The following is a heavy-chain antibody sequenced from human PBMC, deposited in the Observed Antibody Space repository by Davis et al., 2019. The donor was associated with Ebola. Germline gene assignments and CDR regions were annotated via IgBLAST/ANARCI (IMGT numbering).Heavy chain of an antibody. CDR1: GGSISSYY. CDR3: AKDYFDY. V-gene: IGHV4-59*12. CDR2: IYYSGST. J-gene: IGHJ4*02. Sequence: SETLSLTCTVSGGSISSYYWSWIRQPPGKGLEWIGYIYYSGSTNYNPSLKSRVTISVDTSKNQFSLKLSSVTAEDTAVYYCAKDYFDYWGQGTLVTVSS.